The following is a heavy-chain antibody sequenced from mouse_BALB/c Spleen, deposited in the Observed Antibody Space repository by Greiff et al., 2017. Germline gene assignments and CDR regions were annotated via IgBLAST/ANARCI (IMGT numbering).Heavy chain of an antibody. CDR1: GFTFSSYA. J-gene: IGHJ3*01. CDR2: ISSGGST. Sequence: EVKLMESGGGLVKPGGSLKLSCAASGFTFSSYAMSWVRQTPEKRLEWVASISSGGSTYYPDSVKGRFTISRDNARNILYLQMSSLRSEDTAMYYCARGGSTFAYWGQGTLVTVSA. CDR3: ARGGSTFAY. V-gene: IGHV5-6-5*01.